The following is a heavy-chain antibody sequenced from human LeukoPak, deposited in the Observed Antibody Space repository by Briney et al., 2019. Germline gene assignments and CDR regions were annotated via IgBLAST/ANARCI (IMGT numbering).Heavy chain of an antibody. D-gene: IGHD3-3*01. Sequence: GGSLRFSCAASGFTFSSYWITWFRQAPGKGLNWVANIKQDGSEKYYVDSVKGRFTISRDNAKNSLYLQMNSLRAEDTAVYYCARRVLEWLSPSKLDYWGQGTLVTVSS. CDR1: GFTFSSYW. CDR2: IKQDGSEK. J-gene: IGHJ4*02. CDR3: ARRVLEWLSPSKLDY. V-gene: IGHV3-7*01.